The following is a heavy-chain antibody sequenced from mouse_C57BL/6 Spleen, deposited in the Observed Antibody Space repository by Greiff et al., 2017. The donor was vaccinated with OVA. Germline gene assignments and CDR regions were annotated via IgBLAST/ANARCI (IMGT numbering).Heavy chain of an antibody. CDR1: GYTFTSYW. CDR2: IDPSDSYT. CDR3: AREPQLSYFDY. Sequence: QVQLQQSGAELVMPGASVKLSCKASGYTFTSYWMHWVKQRPGQGLEWIGEIDPSDSYTNYNQKFKGKSTLTVDKSSSPAYMQLSSLTSADSAVYYCAREPQLSYFDYWGQGTTLTVSS. J-gene: IGHJ2*01. D-gene: IGHD4-1*02. V-gene: IGHV1-69*01.